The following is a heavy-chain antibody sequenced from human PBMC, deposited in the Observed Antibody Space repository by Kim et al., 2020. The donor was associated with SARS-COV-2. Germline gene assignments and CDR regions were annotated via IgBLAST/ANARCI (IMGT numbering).Heavy chain of an antibody. CDR3: AKDVLSSSWYAFDI. V-gene: IGHV3-9*01. CDR2: ISWNSGSI. CDR1: GFTFDDYA. Sequence: GGSLRLSCAASGFTFDDYAMHWVRQAPGKGLEWVSGISWNSGSIGYADSVKGRFTISRDNAKNSLYLQMNSLRAEDTALYYCAKDVLSSSWYAFDIWGQGTMVTVSS. J-gene: IGHJ3*02. D-gene: IGHD6-13*01.